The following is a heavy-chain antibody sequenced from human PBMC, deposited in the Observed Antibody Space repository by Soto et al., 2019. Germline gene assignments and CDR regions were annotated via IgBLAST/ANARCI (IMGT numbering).Heavy chain of an antibody. V-gene: IGHV4-39*01. Sequence: SETLSLTCIVSGGSISSSRSYWGWIRQPPGMGLEWIGSIYYSGSTYYNRSLKSRVTISVDTSKNQFSLKLTSVTASDTAVYYCARHIVVVPAAISWFDPWGQGTQVTVSS. CDR1: GGSISSSRSY. J-gene: IGHJ5*02. D-gene: IGHD2-2*02. CDR3: ARHIVVVPAAISWFDP. CDR2: IYYSGST.